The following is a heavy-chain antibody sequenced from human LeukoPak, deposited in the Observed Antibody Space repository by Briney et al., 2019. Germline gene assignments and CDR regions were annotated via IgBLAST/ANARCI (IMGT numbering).Heavy chain of an antibody. CDR2: INPNSGGT. Sequence: ASVKVSCTASGYTFTGYYIHWVRQAPGQGLEWMGWINPNSGGTNYAQKFQGWVTMTRDTSISTAYMELSRLRSDDTAVYYCARDSYYYYGMDVWGQGTTVTVSS. CDR3: ARDSYYYYGMDV. CDR1: GYTFTGYY. J-gene: IGHJ6*02. V-gene: IGHV1-2*04.